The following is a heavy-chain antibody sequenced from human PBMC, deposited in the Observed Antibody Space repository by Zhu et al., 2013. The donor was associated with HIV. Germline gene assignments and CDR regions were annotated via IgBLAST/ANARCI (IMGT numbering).Heavy chain of an antibody. Sequence: QVQLVQSGAEVKKPGSSVKVSCKASGGTFSSYAISWVRQAPGQGLEWMGGIIPIFGTANYAQKFQGRVTITADESTSTAYMELSSLRSEDTAVYYCARGKPKPPIAVAGTGLDYWGQGTLVTVSS. CDR3: ARGKPKPPIAVAGTGLDY. CDR2: IIPIFGTA. D-gene: IGHD6-19*01. CDR1: GGTFSSYA. J-gene: IGHJ4*02. V-gene: IGHV1-69*01.